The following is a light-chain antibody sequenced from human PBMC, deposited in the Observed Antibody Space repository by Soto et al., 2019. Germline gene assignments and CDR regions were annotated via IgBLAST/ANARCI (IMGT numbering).Light chain of an antibody. V-gene: IGKV3-20*01. Sequence: EIGLTQSPGTLSLSPGERATLSCRASQSVSSSYLAWYQQKPGQAPRLLIYGASSRATGIPDRFSGSGSGTDFTLTISRLEPEDFAVYYCQQYGSSLMWTFGQGTKVEIK. J-gene: IGKJ1*01. CDR2: GAS. CDR3: QQYGSSLMWT. CDR1: QSVSSSY.